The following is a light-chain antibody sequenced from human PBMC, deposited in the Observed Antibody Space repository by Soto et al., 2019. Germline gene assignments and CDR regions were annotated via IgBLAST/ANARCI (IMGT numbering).Light chain of an antibody. Sequence: EIVMTQSPATLSLSPGERATLSCRASQNVNTNLAWYQQKPGQAPRLFIYGAFTRAAGIPARFSGSGSGTEFTLTISNLQSEDFAIYYCQQYNNWPPWTFGQGTKVEI. CDR2: GAF. CDR1: QNVNTN. J-gene: IGKJ1*01. V-gene: IGKV3-15*01. CDR3: QQYNNWPPWT.